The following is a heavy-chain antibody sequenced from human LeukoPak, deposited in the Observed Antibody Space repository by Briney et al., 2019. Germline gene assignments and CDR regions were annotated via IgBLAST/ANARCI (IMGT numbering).Heavy chain of an antibody. V-gene: IGHV4-39*01. D-gene: IGHD2-8*01. CDR1: GGSISSTTYY. CDR2: IYYSGST. CDR3: ARDRACSNGVCSYFDY. Sequence: PSETLSLTCIVSGGSISSTTYYWGWIRQPPGKGLEGIGSIYYSGSTWYNPSLKSRVTVSADTSKNQFSLKLTSVTAADTAVYYCARDRACSNGVCSYFDYWGQGTVVTVSS. J-gene: IGHJ4*02.